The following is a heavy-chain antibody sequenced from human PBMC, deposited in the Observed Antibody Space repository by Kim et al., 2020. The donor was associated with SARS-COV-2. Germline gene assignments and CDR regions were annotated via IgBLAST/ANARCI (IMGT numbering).Heavy chain of an antibody. J-gene: IGHJ4*02. Sequence: ASVKVSCKASGYTFTSYYMHWVRQAPGQGLEWMGIINPSGGSTSYAQKFQGRVTMTRDTSTSTVYMELSSLRSEDTAVYYCAREGIGRDGYNIPFDYWGQGTLVTVSS. CDR1: GYTFTSYY. CDR2: INPSGGST. D-gene: IGHD5-12*01. V-gene: IGHV1-46*01. CDR3: AREGIGRDGYNIPFDY.